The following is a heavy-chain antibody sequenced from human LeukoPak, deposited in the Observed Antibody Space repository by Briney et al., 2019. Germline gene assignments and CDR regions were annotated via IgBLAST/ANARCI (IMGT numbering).Heavy chain of an antibody. J-gene: IGHJ4*02. CDR1: GYTFATYD. CDR2: MSPNSGNT. Sequence: ASVKVSCKASGYTFATYDINWVRQSTGQGLEWMGWMSPNSGNTANAHKFQGRVTITRNTSIGTAYMEVSGLRSEDTAIYYCAIWRSNDLWSGSALYSQGPGFDFWGQGTLVTVSS. CDR3: AIWRSNDLWSGSALYSQGPGFDF. D-gene: IGHD3-3*01. V-gene: IGHV1-8*01.